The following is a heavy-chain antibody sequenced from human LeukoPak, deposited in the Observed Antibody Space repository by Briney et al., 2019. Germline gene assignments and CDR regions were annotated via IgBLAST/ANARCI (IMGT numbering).Heavy chain of an antibody. CDR3: ARGGADTAMPILA. Sequence: GGSLRLSCAASGFTFSSYGMHWVRQAPGKGLEWVAVIWYDGSNKYYADSVKGRFTISRDNSKNTLYLQMNSLRAEDTAVYYCARGGADTAMPILAWGQGTLVTVSS. CDR2: IWYDGSNK. V-gene: IGHV3-33*01. J-gene: IGHJ5*02. D-gene: IGHD5-18*01. CDR1: GFTFSSYG.